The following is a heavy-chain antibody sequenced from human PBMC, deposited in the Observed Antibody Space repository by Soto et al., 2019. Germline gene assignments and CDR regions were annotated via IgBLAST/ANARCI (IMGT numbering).Heavy chain of an antibody. CDR1: GGSLINGDYY. V-gene: IGHV4-61*08. CDR2: IYETGST. J-gene: IGHJ1*01. D-gene: IGHD6-19*01. CDR3: ARHGVHSSGWAGP. Sequence: SGNLSLTCTVSGGSLINGDYYWSWIRQTPGKGLEWIGYIYETGSTSYNPSLNSRVTISLDRSTKQLSLKLSSATAADTAVYYCARHGVHSSGWAGPWGQGTLVTVSS.